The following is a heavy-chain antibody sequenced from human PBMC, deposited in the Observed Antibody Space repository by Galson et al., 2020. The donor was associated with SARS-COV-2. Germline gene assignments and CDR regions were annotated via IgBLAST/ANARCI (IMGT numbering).Heavy chain of an antibody. CDR1: GFTFSSYS. J-gene: IGHJ6*02. CDR2: ISSSSSYI. CDR3: VGAVADGYYYYYGMDV. Sequence: GESLKISCAASGFTFSSYSMNWVRQAPGKGLEWVSSISSSSSYIYYADSVKGRFTISRDNSKNTLYLQMNSLRAEDTAVYYCVGAVADGYYYYYGMDVWGQGTTVTVSS. V-gene: IGHV3-21*01. D-gene: IGHD6-19*01.